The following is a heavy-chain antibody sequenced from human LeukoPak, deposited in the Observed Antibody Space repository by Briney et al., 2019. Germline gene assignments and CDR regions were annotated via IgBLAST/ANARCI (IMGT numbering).Heavy chain of an antibody. CDR1: GFSFSSYW. D-gene: IGHD1-1*01. J-gene: IGHJ3*02. Sequence: GGSLRLSCAASGFSFSSYWMHWVRQTPEKGLAWVSRISTEGTTTNHADSVKGRFTVSRDDAKNTLYLQMNSLRPEDTALYYCARGGLEPFDIWGQGTMVTVSS. CDR3: ARGGLEPFDI. V-gene: IGHV3-74*01. CDR2: ISTEGTTT.